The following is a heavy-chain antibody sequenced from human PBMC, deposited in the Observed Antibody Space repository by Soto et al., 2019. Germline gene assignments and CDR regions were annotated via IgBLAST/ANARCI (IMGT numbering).Heavy chain of an antibody. J-gene: IGHJ4*02. Sequence: EVQLLESGGGLVQPGGSLRLSCAASGFIFRNYAMSWVRQAPGKGLEWVSAIGGNGADTYYADSVKGRFTISRDNSKNTLYLQMNSLRAEDTAVYYCATGIAARAYDYWGQGTLVTVSS. V-gene: IGHV3-23*01. CDR1: GFIFRNYA. D-gene: IGHD6-6*01. CDR2: IGGNGADT. CDR3: ATGIAARAYDY.